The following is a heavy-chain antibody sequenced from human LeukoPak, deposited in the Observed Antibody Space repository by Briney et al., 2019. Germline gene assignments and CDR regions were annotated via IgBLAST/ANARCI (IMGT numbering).Heavy chain of an antibody. V-gene: IGHV3-21*01. CDR1: SLTFRSYS. CDR2: ISSSSTYK. D-gene: IGHD3-16*01. J-gene: IGHJ6*02. Sequence: GGSLTLSCAASSLTFRSYSMNWVRHAPGKGLEWVSSISSSSTYKYYADSLKGRFTISRDNAKHSLYLQMNSLRSEDTCVYYCTSNVGRSSYYGMTPGPKGPRSPSP. CDR3: TSNVGRSSYYGMTP.